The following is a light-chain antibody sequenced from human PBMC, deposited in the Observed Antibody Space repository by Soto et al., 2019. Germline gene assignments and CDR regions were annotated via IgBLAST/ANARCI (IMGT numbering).Light chain of an antibody. V-gene: IGKV3-11*01. J-gene: IGKJ3*01. CDR2: DAS. CDR3: QQRSNWPPT. CDR1: QSVSSY. Sequence: EIVLTQCPATLSLSPGERATLSCRASQSVSSYLSWYQQKPGQAPRLLIYDASNRATGIPARFSGSGSGTNFTLTISIIEPEDFAVYYYQQRSNWPPTFGPGTKVDIK.